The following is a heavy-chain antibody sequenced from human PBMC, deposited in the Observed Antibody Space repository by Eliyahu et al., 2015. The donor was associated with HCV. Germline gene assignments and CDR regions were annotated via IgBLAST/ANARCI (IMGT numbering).Heavy chain of an antibody. CDR2: MKHDGTQK. J-gene: IGHJ4*02. V-gene: IGHV3-7*01. D-gene: IGHD1-1*01. CDR3: ARENMGTFDY. Sequence: EVQLVESGGGLVQPGGSLRLSXAASGFTFSSYWMSWVRQAPGKGLGWVAIMKHDGTQKSYVDSVKGRFTISRDNVRNSLFLQMNSLRVEDTAVYYCARENMGTFDYWGQGTLATVSP. CDR1: GFTFSSYW.